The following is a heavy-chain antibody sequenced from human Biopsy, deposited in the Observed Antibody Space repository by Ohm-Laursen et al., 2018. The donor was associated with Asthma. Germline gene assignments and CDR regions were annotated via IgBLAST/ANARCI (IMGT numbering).Heavy chain of an antibody. CDR3: ARTFHFWSPYHAEHYQL. V-gene: IGHV3-11*04. Sequence: SLRLSCTASGFSFSDYYMTWMRQAPGKGLEWASSISSSGSTTYPAESVKGRFTISRDNAKNSLYLQMNSLRAEDTAVYYCARTFHFWSPYHAEHYQLWGQGTLVTVSS. CDR2: ISSSGSTT. J-gene: IGHJ1*01. CDR1: GFSFSDYY. D-gene: IGHD3-3*02.